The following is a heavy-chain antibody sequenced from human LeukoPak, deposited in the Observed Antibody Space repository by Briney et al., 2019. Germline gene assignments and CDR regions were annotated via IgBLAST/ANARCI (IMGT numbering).Heavy chain of an antibody. CDR3: ASSGYSSSWYGGGSYNWFDP. Sequence: PSETLSLTCAVYGGSFSGYYWSWIRQPPGKGLEWIGEINHSGSTNYNPSLKSRVTISVDTSKNQFSLKLSSVTAADTAVYYCASSGYSSSWYGGGSYNWFDPWGQGTLVTVSS. CDR1: GGSFSGYY. V-gene: IGHV4-34*01. J-gene: IGHJ5*02. D-gene: IGHD6-13*01. CDR2: INHSGST.